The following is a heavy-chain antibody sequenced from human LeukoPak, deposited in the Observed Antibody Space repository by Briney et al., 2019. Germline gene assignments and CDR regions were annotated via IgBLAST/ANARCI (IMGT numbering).Heavy chain of an antibody. CDR1: GGSISSGGYY. CDR3: ARAKKTRDGYNREPTFDY. V-gene: IGHV4-31*03. D-gene: IGHD5-24*01. J-gene: IGHJ4*02. Sequence: PSETLSLTCTVSGGSISSGGYYWSWIRQHPGKGLEWIGYIYYSGSTYYNPSLKSRVTISVDTSKNQFSLKLSSVTAADTAVYYCARAKKTRDGYNREPTFDYWGQGTLVTVSS. CDR2: IYYSGST.